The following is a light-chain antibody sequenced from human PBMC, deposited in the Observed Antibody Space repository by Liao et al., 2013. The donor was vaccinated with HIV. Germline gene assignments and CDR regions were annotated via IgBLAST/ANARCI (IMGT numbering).Light chain of an antibody. CDR3: QAWDSSTPYV. J-gene: IGLJ1*01. V-gene: IGLV3-1*01. Sequence: SYELTQPPSVSVSPGQTATITCSGDTLDDKYAFWYQQRPGQSPVLVMYEDSQRPSGIPERFSGSTSGNTATLTISETQAVDEADYYCQAWDSSTPYVFGTGTKVTVL. CDR2: EDS. CDR1: TLDDKY.